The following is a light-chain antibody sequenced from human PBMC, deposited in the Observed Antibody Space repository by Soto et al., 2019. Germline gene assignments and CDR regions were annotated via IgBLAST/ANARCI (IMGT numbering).Light chain of an antibody. CDR2: AAS. CDR1: QGISSY. CDR3: QQLNSYPRT. Sequence: EIQMTQSPSSLSASVGDRFTITCRASQGISSYLAWYHQKPGKAPKLLIYAASTLQSGVPSRFSGSGSGTEFTLTISSLQPEDFATYYCQQLNSYPRTFGQGTKVDIK. V-gene: IGKV1-9*01. J-gene: IGKJ1*01.